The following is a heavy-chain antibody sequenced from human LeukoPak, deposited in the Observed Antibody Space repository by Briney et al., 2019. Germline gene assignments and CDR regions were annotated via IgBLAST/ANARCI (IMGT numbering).Heavy chain of an antibody. Sequence: SVKVSCKASGGTFSSHAISWVRQAPGQGLEWMGVINHIFHTPTYAKKFQGRLTITKDESMSTASMDLSSLISDDTAVYYCARGRTTGEFDYWGQGTLVTVSS. CDR3: ARGRTTGEFDY. D-gene: IGHD4-11*01. V-gene: IGHV1-69*05. CDR2: INHIFHTP. CDR1: GGTFSSHA. J-gene: IGHJ4*02.